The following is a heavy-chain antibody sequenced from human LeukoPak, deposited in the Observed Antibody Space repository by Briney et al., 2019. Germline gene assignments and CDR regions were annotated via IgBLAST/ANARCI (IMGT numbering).Heavy chain of an antibody. Sequence: ASVKVSCKASGYTFTGYYMHWVRQAPGQGLEWMGWISAYNGNTNYAQKLQGRVTMTTDTSTSTAYMELRSLRSDDTAVYYCARAWFGELKVDYWGQGTLVTVSS. CDR2: ISAYNGNT. J-gene: IGHJ4*02. D-gene: IGHD3-10*01. CDR3: ARAWFGELKVDY. V-gene: IGHV1-18*04. CDR1: GYTFTGYY.